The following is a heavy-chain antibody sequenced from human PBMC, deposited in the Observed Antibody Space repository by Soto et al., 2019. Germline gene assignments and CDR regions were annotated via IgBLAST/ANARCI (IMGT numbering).Heavy chain of an antibody. Sequence: SETLSLTCTVSGGSVTSDEDYWAWIRQSPGKGLEWIGYISNSGSTGYNPSLKTRLSMSVDRSKNQFTLRLTSVTAADTAVYFCATESGSTYGYFDHWGQGTQVTVSS. CDR1: GGSVTSDEDY. V-gene: IGHV4-30-4*01. CDR3: ATESGSTYGYFDH. CDR2: ISNSGST. J-gene: IGHJ4*02. D-gene: IGHD5-18*01.